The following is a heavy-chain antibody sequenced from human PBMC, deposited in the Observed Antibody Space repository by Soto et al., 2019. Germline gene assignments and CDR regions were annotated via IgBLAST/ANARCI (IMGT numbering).Heavy chain of an antibody. J-gene: IGHJ4*02. D-gene: IGHD3-10*02. CDR1: GFIFSNNG. V-gene: IGHV3-30*03. Sequence: QVQLVESGGGVVQPGRSLRLSCEGSGFIFSNNGMYWVRQAPGKGLEWVAFMSYDGSAKFLADSVKGRFTISRDNSKSTLFLHMSSLRAEDTAMYYCAIVRVADSPLDHWGQGTLVTVSS. CDR2: MSYDGSAK. CDR3: AIVRVADSPLDH.